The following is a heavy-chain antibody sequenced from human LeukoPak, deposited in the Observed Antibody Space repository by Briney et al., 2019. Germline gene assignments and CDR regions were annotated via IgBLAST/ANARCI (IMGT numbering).Heavy chain of an antibody. D-gene: IGHD5-12*01. Sequence: SETLSLTCSVSDGSVSSADFYWSWIRQHPGKGLEWIGHIHYSGRTYDNPSLKSRVAISLDTSKNQFSLKLGSVPAEDTVVYYCARDRYSGHDWDFYYYGMDVWGKGPTVTVSS. CDR1: DGSVSSADFY. J-gene: IGHJ6*04. CDR2: IHYSGRT. V-gene: IGHV4-31*03. CDR3: ARDRYSGHDWDFYYYGMDV.